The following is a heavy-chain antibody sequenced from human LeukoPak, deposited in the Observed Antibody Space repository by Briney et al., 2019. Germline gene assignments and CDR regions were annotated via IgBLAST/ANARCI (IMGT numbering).Heavy chain of an antibody. D-gene: IGHD3-22*01. J-gene: IGHJ4*02. CDR3: ARVATMIVVVNYFDY. CDR1: GYTFTTYS. Sequence: ASVKVSCMASGYTFTTYSMHWVRQAPGQGLEWMGIINPSGGSTSYAQKFQGRVTMTRDTSTSTVYMELGSLRSEDTAVYYCARVATMIVVVNYFDYWGQGTLVTVSS. CDR2: INPSGGST. V-gene: IGHV1-46*01.